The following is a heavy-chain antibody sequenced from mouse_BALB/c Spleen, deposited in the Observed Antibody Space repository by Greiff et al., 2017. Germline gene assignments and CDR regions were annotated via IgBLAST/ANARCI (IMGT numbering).Heavy chain of an antibody. J-gene: IGHJ4*01. CDR2: ISYSGST. CDR3: ASDYGSSFYAMDY. D-gene: IGHD1-1*01. CDR1: GDSITSGY. Sequence: EVKLVESGPSLVKPSQTLSLTCSVTGDSITSGYWNWIRKFPGNKLEYMGYISYSGSTYYNPSLKSRISITRDTSKNQYYLQLNSVTTEDTATYYCASDYGSSFYAMDYWGQGTSVTVSS. V-gene: IGHV3-8*02.